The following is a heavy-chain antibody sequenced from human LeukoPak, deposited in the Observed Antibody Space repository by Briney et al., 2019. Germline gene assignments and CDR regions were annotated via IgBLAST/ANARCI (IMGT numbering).Heavy chain of an antibody. CDR1: GDSISSYY. Sequence: SETLSLTCTVSGDSISSYYWSWIRQPPGKGLEWIAYIYNSGRTDYNPALKSRVTISIDTSKNQFSLKLSSVTAADTAVYYCAGEYPDRYCSGGSCYASRAFDIRGQGTMVTVSS. CDR2: IYNSGRT. CDR3: AGEYPDRYCSGGSCYASRAFDI. J-gene: IGHJ3*02. V-gene: IGHV4-59*12. D-gene: IGHD2-15*01.